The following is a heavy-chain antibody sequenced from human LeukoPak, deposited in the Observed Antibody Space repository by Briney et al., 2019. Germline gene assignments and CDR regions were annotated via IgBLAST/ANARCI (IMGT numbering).Heavy chain of an antibody. D-gene: IGHD2-21*02. CDR2: IYHSGST. Sequence: SETLSLTCTVSGYSISSGYYWGWIRQPPGKGLEWIGSIYHSGSTYYNPSLKSRVTISVDTSKKQFSLKLSSVTAADTAVYFCASGSGDKGPHWFDPWGQGTLVTVSS. CDR1: GYSISSGYY. J-gene: IGHJ5*02. CDR3: ASGSGDKGPHWFDP. V-gene: IGHV4-38-2*02.